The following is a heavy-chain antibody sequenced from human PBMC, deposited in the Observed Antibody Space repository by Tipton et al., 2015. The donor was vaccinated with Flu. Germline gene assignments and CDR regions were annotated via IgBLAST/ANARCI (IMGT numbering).Heavy chain of an antibody. D-gene: IGHD3-9*01. V-gene: IGHV4-59*01. Sequence: TLSLTCTVSGGSISSYYWSWIRQPPGKGLEWIGYIYYSGSTNYNPSLKSRVTISVDTSKNQFSLKLSSATAADTAVYYCARDRKEILTGSPRYYYGMGVWGQGTTVTVSS. CDR2: IYYSGST. CDR3: ARDRKEILTGSPRYYYGMGV. J-gene: IGHJ6*02. CDR1: GGSISSYY.